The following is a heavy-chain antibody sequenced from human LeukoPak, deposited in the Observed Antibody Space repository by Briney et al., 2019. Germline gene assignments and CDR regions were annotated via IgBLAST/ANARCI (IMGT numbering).Heavy chain of an antibody. V-gene: IGHV1-46*01. J-gene: IGHJ6*02. CDR2: VNPSSGIT. Sequence: GASVKLSCKASGYTFTLYDMHWVRQAPGQGLEWMAMVNPSSGITTYGQKFQGRVAVTRDTSTSTGYMELSSLISEDTAVYYCARENTLTTRGDYYYGMDVWGQGTTVIVSS. D-gene: IGHD1-14*01. CDR3: ARENTLTTRGDYYYGMDV. CDR1: GYTFTLYD.